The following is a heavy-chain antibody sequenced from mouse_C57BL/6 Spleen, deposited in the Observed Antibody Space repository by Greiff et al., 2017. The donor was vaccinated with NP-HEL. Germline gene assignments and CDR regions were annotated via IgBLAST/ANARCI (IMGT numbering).Heavy chain of an antibody. D-gene: IGHD2-2*01. CDR2: IWSGGST. CDR1: GFSLTSYG. J-gene: IGHJ4*01. V-gene: IGHV2-2*01. CDR3: ARSLIYYGYAYAMDY. Sequence: VQLQQSGPGLVQPSQSLSITCTVSGFSLTSYGVHWVRQSPGKGLEWLVVIWSGGSTDYNAAFISRLSISKDNSKSQVFFKMNSLQADDTAIYYCARSLIYYGYAYAMDYWGQGTSVTVSS.